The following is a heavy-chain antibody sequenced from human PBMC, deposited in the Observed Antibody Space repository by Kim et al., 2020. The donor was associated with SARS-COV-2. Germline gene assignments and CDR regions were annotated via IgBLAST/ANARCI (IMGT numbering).Heavy chain of an antibody. J-gene: IGHJ6*02. CDR2: INAGNGNT. V-gene: IGHV1-3*01. Sequence: ASVKVSCKASGYTFTSYAMHWVRQAPGQRLEWMGWINAGNGNTKYSQKFQGRVTITRDTSASTAYMELSSLRSEDTAVYYCAREDSEYSGLFYYGMDVWGQGTTVTVSS. CDR1: GYTFTSYA. D-gene: IGHD5-12*01. CDR3: AREDSEYSGLFYYGMDV.